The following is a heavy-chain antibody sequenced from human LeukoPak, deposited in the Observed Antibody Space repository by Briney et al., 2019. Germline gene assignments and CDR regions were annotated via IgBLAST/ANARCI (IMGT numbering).Heavy chain of an antibody. V-gene: IGHV3-74*01. D-gene: IGHD3-10*01. CDR2: INSDGSST. CDR1: GFTFSSYW. CDR3: ERDENMVRDPEVPYYYYYGMDV. J-gene: IGHJ6*02. Sequence: GGSLRLSCAASGFTFSSYWMHWVRQAPGKGLVWVSRINSDGSSTSYADSVKGRFTISRDNAKNTLYLQMNSLRAEDTAVYYCERDENMVRDPEVPYYYYYGMDVGGQGTTATVS.